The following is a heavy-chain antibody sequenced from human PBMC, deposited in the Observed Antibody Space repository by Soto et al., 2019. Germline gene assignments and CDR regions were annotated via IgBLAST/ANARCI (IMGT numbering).Heavy chain of an antibody. Sequence: GASVKVSCKASGYTFTRYVIHWVRQAPGQRLEWMGWINADNGNTKYSQNFQVRVTFTSDTSASTAYMELSSLRSEDTAVYYCAREDILTGYYYFDYWGQGTLVTAPQ. J-gene: IGHJ4*02. CDR3: AREDILTGYYYFDY. CDR2: INADNGNT. V-gene: IGHV1-3*01. D-gene: IGHD3-9*01. CDR1: GYTFTRYV.